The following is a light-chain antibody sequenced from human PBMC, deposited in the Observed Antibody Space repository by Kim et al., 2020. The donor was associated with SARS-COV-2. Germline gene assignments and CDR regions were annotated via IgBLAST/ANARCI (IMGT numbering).Light chain of an antibody. CDR1: SSDVGGYNY. V-gene: IGLV2-8*01. CDR3: SSYGGSNNFVV. Sequence: SVTISCTGTSSDVGGYNYVSWYQQHPGKAPKLMIYEVSQRPSGVPDRFSGSKSGNTASLTVSGLQAEDEAEYYCSSYGGSNNFVVFGGGTQLTVL. J-gene: IGLJ2*01. CDR2: EVS.